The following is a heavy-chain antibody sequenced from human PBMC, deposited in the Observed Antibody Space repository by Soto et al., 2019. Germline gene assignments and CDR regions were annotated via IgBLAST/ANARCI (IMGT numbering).Heavy chain of an antibody. V-gene: IGHV4-39*01. Sequence: QLQLQESGPGLVKPSETLSLTCSVSGGSISSSSFYWGWIRQPPGKGLEWIGSIYYSGTTFYNPSLKSRVTISVDTFKNQFSLRLRSVTAVDTAVYYCARRVIVATLDYWGQGTLVTVSS. CDR1: GGSISSSSFY. CDR3: ARRVIVATLDY. J-gene: IGHJ4*02. D-gene: IGHD5-12*01. CDR2: IYYSGTT.